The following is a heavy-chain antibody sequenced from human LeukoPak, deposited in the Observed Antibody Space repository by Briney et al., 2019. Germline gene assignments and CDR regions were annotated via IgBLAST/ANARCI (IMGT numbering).Heavy chain of an antibody. V-gene: IGHV3-30*18. J-gene: IGHJ4*02. Sequence: VISYDGSNKYYADSVKGRFTISRDNSKNTLYLQMNSLRAEDTAVYYCAKAGVDTAMALDYWGQGTLVTVSS. CDR2: ISYDGSNK. CDR3: AKAGVDTAMALDY. D-gene: IGHD5-18*01.